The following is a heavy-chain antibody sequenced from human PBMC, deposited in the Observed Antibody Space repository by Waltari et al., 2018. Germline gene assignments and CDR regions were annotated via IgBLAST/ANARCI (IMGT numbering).Heavy chain of an antibody. Sequence: QLQLQESGPGLVKPSETLSLTCTVSGGSISSSFYYWGWIRQPPGKGLEWIGSVYYSGSTYSNPSLKSRVTISVDTSKNQFSLKLSSVTAADTAVYFCARCSGTYYSDFDYWGQGTLVIVSS. CDR2: VYYSGST. J-gene: IGHJ4*02. CDR3: ARCSGTYYSDFDY. CDR1: GGSISSSFYY. D-gene: IGHD3-10*02. V-gene: IGHV4-39*01.